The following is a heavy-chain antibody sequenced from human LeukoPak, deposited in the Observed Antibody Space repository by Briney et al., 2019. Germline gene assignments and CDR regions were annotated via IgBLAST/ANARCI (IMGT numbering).Heavy chain of an antibody. CDR2: INPTGGST. J-gene: IGHJ4*02. V-gene: IGHV1-46*01. CDR3: ASLGLLRGYSYGYDELLDY. D-gene: IGHD5-18*01. CDR1: GYTFTSYY. Sequence: ASVKVSCKASGYTFTSYYMHWVRQAPGQGLEWMGLINPTGGSTGYAQKFQGRVTMTRDMSTSTAYMELSSLRSEDTAVYYRASLGLLRGYSYGYDELLDYWGQGTLVTVSS.